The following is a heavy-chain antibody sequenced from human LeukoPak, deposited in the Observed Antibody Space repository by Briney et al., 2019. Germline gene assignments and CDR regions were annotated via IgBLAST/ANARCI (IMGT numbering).Heavy chain of an antibody. CDR2: IWDDGSNE. D-gene: IGHD1-1*01. J-gene: IGHJ4*02. CDR1: GFTFSNYG. Sequence: GRSLRLPCAASGFTFSNYGMHWVRQAPGKGLEWVAVIWDDGSNEYYADSVKGRFTIFRDNRRNTLYLQVNSLRAEDTAVYSCARDHSGTQDYWGQGTLVTVSS. V-gene: IGHV3-33*01. CDR3: ARDHSGTQDY.